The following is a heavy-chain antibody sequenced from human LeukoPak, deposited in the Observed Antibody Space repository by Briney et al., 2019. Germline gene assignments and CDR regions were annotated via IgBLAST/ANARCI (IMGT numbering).Heavy chain of an antibody. CDR1: GFTFSSYS. J-gene: IGHJ3*02. CDR3: ARETTIFGVVDAFDI. Sequence: GGSLRLSCAASGFTFSSYSMNWVRQAPGKGLEWVSSISSSSSYIYYADSVKGRFTISRDNAKNSLYLQMNSLRAEDTAVYYCARETTIFGVVDAFDIWGQGTMVTVSS. D-gene: IGHD3-3*01. CDR2: ISSSSSYI. V-gene: IGHV3-21*01.